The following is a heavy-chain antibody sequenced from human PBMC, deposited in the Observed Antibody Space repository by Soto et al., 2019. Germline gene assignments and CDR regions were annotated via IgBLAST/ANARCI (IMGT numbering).Heavy chain of an antibody. D-gene: IGHD3-10*01. V-gene: IGHV4-59*08. CDR2: IYYSGST. Sequence: QVQLQESGPGLVKPSETLSLACTVSGGSISSYYWSWIRQPPGKGLEWIGYIYYSGSTNYNPSLKSRVPISLDTSKNQFSLKLSSVTAADTAVYYCARHNYGSGSTYFDYWGQGTLVTVSS. J-gene: IGHJ4*02. CDR3: ARHNYGSGSTYFDY. CDR1: GGSISSYY.